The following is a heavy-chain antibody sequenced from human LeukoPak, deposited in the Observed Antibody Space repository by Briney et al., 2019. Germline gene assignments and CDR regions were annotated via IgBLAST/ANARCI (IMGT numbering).Heavy chain of an antibody. J-gene: IGHJ6*03. CDR3: ARDGCTSTSCYTRGDV. D-gene: IGHD2-2*02. Sequence: GGSLRLSCAAAGMTFSSNWMSWVRQAPGKGLQWVANIKPDGSEKYYVDSVKGRFTISRDNAKNSLYLQMNSLRADDSAVYYCARDGCTSTSCYTRGDVWGKGTTVTVSS. CDR1: GMTFSSNW. CDR2: IKPDGSEK. V-gene: IGHV3-7*01.